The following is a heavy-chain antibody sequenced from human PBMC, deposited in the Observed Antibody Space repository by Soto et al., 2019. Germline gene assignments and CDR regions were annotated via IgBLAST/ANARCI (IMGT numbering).Heavy chain of an antibody. Sequence: GGSLRLSCAASGFTFSNFGMTWVRQAPGKGLEWVSTISGGGGNTNYADSVKGRCTLSRDNSKNTLYMQMNSLRAEDTAVYYCAKGAFVDRGASYGMDVWGQGTTVTVSS. J-gene: IGHJ6*02. CDR2: ISGGGGNT. V-gene: IGHV3-23*01. CDR1: GFTFSNFG. D-gene: IGHD3-10*01. CDR3: AKGAFVDRGASYGMDV.